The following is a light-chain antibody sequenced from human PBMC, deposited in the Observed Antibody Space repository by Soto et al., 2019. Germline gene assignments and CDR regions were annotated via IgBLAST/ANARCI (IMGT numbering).Light chain of an antibody. CDR3: SSYTSGSTLVV. CDR2: EVT. J-gene: IGLJ2*01. V-gene: IGLV2-14*01. CDR1: SSDVGGHNY. Sequence: QSALTQPASVSGSPGQSITISCTGSSSDVGGHNYVSWYQQHPGKAPKVMIYEVTNRPSGVSNRFSGSKSGNTASLTISGLQAEDEADYYCSSYTSGSTLVVFGGGTKLTVL.